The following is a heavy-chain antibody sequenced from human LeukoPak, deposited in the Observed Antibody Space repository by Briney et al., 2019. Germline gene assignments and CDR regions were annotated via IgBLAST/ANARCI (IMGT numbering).Heavy chain of an antibody. Sequence: GGSLRLSCEVSGFAFGSEAMSWVRQSPARGLEWVASISPGGGTTYYADYVKDRFTISRDNIRNTLYLQMNSLRVDDTAVYYCVRWSDDHSNHANYWGQGTLVTVSS. J-gene: IGHJ4*02. CDR1: GFAFGSEA. CDR2: ISPGGGTT. D-gene: IGHD4-11*01. CDR3: VRWSDDHSNHANY. V-gene: IGHV3-23*01.